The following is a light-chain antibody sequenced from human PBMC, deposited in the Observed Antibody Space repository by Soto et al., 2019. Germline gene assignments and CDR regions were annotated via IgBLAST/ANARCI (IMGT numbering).Light chain of an antibody. Sequence: QSALAQPASVSGSFGQSITISCSGPNTDLGVYGYVSWYQHHPGKAPKLLIYDVNNRPSGISDRFSGSKSGDTASLTISGLQAEDEADYFCFSKISGFVYGFGTGTKVPVL. CDR1: NTDLGVYGY. V-gene: IGLV2-14*01. CDR2: DVN. J-gene: IGLJ1*01. CDR3: FSKISGFVYG.